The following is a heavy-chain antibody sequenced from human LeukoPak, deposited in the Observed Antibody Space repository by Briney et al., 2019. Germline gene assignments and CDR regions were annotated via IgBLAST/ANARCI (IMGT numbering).Heavy chain of an antibody. J-gene: IGHJ6*02. CDR1: GFTFSSYW. CDR3: ARGPRTATPPQPGFYYCAMEV. Sequence: GGSLRLSCAASGFTFSSYWMTWVRQAPGKGLEWVANIKQDGSQKNYADSVMRRFGISRDNAKSSLYLQMNSLRVEDTAVYYCARGPRTATPPQPGFYYCAMEVWGQGTTVTVSS. D-gene: IGHD1-14*01. CDR2: IKQDGSQK. V-gene: IGHV3-7*01.